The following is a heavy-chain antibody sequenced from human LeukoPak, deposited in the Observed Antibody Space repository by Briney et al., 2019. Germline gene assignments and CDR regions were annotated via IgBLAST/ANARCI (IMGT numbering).Heavy chain of an antibody. CDR2: INHSGST. CDR3: ARVGHLAVVAATLFSDYYYYMDV. Sequence: SETLSLTCAVYGGSFSGYYWSWIRQPPGKGLEWIGEINHSGSTNYNLSLKSRVTISIDTSKNQFSLKLSSVTAADTAVYYCARVGHLAVVAATLFSDYYYYMDVWGKGTTVTISS. V-gene: IGHV4-34*01. D-gene: IGHD2-15*01. CDR1: GGSFSGYY. J-gene: IGHJ6*03.